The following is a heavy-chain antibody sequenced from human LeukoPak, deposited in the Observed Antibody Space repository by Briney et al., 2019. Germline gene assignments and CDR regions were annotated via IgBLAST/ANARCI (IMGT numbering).Heavy chain of an antibody. CDR1: GFTFSSYS. CDR3: AKAHSSSWYPHFDY. V-gene: IGHV3-48*01. D-gene: IGHD6-13*01. CDR2: ISSLSGTI. J-gene: IGHJ4*02. Sequence: PGGSLRLSCAASGFTFSSYSMNWVRQAPGEGLEWVSYISSLSGTIYYADSVKGRFTISRDNAKNSLYLQMNSLRAEDTAVYYCAKAHSSSWYPHFDYWGQGTLVTVSS.